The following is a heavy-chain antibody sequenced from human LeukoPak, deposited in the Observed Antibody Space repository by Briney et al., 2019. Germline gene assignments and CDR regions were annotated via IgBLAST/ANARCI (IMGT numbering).Heavy chain of an antibody. V-gene: IGHV3-66*02. CDR2: IYSGGST. Sequence: GGSLRLSCAASGFTVSSNYMSWVRQAPGKGLEWVSVIYSGGSTYYAGSVKGRFTISRDNSKNTLYLQMNSLRAEDTAVYYCARADYRVSFDYWGQGTLVTVSS. J-gene: IGHJ4*02. CDR3: ARADYRVSFDY. D-gene: IGHD4-17*01. CDR1: GFTVSSNY.